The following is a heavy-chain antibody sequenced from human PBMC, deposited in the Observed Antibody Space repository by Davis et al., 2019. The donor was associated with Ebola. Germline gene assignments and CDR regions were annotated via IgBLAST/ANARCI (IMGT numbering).Heavy chain of an antibody. V-gene: IGHV4-34*01. J-gene: IGHJ5*02. CDR1: GGSFSGYY. CDR2: INHSGST. CDR3: ARDSRWFDP. Sequence: SQTLSLTCAAYGGSFSGYYWSWIRQPPGKGLEWIGEINHSGSTNYNPSLKSRVTISVDTSKNQFSLKLSSVTAADTAVYYCARDSRWFDPWGQGTLVTVSS.